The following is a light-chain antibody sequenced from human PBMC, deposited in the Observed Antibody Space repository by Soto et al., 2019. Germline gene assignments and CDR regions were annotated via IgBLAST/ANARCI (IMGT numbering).Light chain of an antibody. J-gene: IGLJ2*01. V-gene: IGLV1-44*01. CDR2: SSN. CDR1: SSNIGSNS. Sequence: QSVPTQPPSASGTPGQRVTISCSGSSSNIGSNSVNWYQQLPGTAPKLLMYSSNQRPSGVPDRFSGSKSGTSASLAISGLQSEDEADYYCAAWDDSLNGVVFGGGTKVTVL. CDR3: AAWDDSLNGVV.